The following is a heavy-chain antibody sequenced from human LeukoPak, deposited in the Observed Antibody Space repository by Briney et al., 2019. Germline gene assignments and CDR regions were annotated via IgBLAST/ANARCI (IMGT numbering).Heavy chain of an antibody. CDR1: GYTFTSYG. D-gene: IGHD2-2*01. V-gene: IGHV1-18*01. CDR2: ISAYNGNT. Sequence: VASVKVSCKASGYTFTSYGISWVRRAPGQGLEWIGWISAYNGNTNYAQKLQGRVTMTTDTSTSTAYMELRSLRSDDTAVYYCARSPRSAKGYYFDYWGQGTLVTVSS. CDR3: ARSPRSAKGYYFDY. J-gene: IGHJ4*02.